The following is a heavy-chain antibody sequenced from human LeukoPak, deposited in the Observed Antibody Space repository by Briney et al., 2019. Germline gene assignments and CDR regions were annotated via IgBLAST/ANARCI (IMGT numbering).Heavy chain of an antibody. Sequence: GGSLRLSCAASGFTSSNAWMSWVRQAPGKGLEWVGRIKSKTDGGTTDYAAPVKGRFTISRDDSKNTLYLQMNSLKTEDTAVYYCTTAYYDSSGYYNDYWGQGTLVTVSS. V-gene: IGHV3-15*01. J-gene: IGHJ4*02. CDR1: GFTSSNAW. CDR2: IKSKTDGGTT. D-gene: IGHD3-22*01. CDR3: TTAYYDSSGYYNDY.